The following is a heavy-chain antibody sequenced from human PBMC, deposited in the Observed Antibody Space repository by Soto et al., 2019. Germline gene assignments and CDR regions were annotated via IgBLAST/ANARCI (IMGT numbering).Heavy chain of an antibody. V-gene: IGHV2-5*02. CDR2: IYWDDDK. Sequence: QITLKESGPTLVKPTQTLTLTCTFSGFSLSTSGVGVGWIRQPPGKALEWLALIYWDDDKRYSPSLKSRLTITKDTSKNLVVLTMTNMDPVDTATYSCAHRRPRMTTVTSPPAYYYYYGMDVWGQGTTVTVSS. CDR3: AHRRPRMTTVTSPPAYYYYYGMDV. J-gene: IGHJ6*02. D-gene: IGHD4-4*01. CDR1: GFSLSTSGVG.